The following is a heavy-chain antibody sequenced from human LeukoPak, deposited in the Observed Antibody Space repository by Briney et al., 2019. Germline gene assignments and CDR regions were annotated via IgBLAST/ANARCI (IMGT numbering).Heavy chain of an antibody. CDR1: GGSISSRSYY. CDR2: IYYSGST. Sequence: SETLSLTCTVSGGSISSRSYYWGWIRQPPGKGLERIGSIYYSGSTYYSPSLKSRLTISVDTSKNLFSLRLSSVTAADTAVYYCATHPVSTFGVLPLYWGQGILVTVSS. V-gene: IGHV4-39*01. D-gene: IGHD3-3*01. CDR3: ATHPVSTFGVLPLY. J-gene: IGHJ4*02.